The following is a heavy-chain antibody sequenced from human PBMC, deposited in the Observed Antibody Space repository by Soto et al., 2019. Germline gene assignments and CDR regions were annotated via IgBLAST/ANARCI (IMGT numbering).Heavy chain of an antibody. Sequence: QVQLVQSGAEVKKPGASVKVSCKASGYTFTSYGISWVRQAPGQGLEWMGRISAYNGNTNYAQKLQGRVTMTTDTTTSTAFKEPRRLRDDDTAGYYWAGAGGGPGIWFDPWGQGTLVTVSS. D-gene: IGHD1-26*01. V-gene: IGHV1-18*01. CDR1: GYTFTSYG. CDR3: AGAGGGPGIWFDP. J-gene: IGHJ5*02. CDR2: ISAYNGNT.